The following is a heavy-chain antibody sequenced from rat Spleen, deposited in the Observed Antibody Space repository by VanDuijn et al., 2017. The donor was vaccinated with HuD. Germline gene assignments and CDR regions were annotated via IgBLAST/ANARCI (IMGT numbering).Heavy chain of an antibody. V-gene: IGHV5S10*01. CDR3: ATHNSGYFDY. CDR1: GFSFSDYY. J-gene: IGHJ2*01. CDR2: IVDDGSNT. Sequence: EVQLVESGGDLVQPGRSLKLSCAASGFSFSDYYMAWVRQAPKKGLEWVAAIVDDGSNTFYRDSVKGRFTISRDNVKSTLYLQMDSLRSEDTATYYCATHNSGYFDYWGQGVMVTVSS. D-gene: IGHD4-3*01.